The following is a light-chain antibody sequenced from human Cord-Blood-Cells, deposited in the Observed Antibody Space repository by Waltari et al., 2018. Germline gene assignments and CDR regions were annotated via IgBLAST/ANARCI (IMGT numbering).Light chain of an antibody. CDR1: SSAVGSYTL. CDR2: EGS. Sequence: QSALTQPASVYGSPGQSLTISCTGTSSAVGSYTLVSWYQQHPGKAPKLMIYEGSKRPSGVSNRFSGSKSGNTASLTISGLQAEDEADYYCCSYAGSSTVVFGGGTKLTVL. V-gene: IGLV2-23*01. CDR3: CSYAGSSTVV. J-gene: IGLJ2*01.